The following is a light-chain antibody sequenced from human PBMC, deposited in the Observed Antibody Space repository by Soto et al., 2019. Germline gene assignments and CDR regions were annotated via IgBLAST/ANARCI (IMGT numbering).Light chain of an antibody. J-gene: IGKJ4*01. CDR1: QSITSW. V-gene: IGKV1-5*03. CDR3: QQYNSYRPHT. Sequence: DIQMTQSPSTLSASVGDRVTITCRSSQSITSWLAWYQQKPGKAPKLLIYEASSLENGVPSRFSGSGSGTEFTLTISSLQPDDFAAYYCQQYNSYRPHTFGGGTKVDIK. CDR2: EAS.